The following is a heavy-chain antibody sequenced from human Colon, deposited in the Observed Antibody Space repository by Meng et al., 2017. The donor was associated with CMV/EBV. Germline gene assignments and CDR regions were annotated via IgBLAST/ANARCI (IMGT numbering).Heavy chain of an antibody. V-gene: IGHV3-7*03. CDR3: ATDFGWYRRIY. CDR2: MSPAENEY. Sequence: LSCGASGFSFSDYWVTWVRQRPGKGLELVANMSPAENEYSYGDSVEGRFTMSRDNAKDSLYLDMTGLRADDTAVYFCATDFGWYRRIYWGQGTLVTVSS. D-gene: IGHD6-19*01. CDR1: GFSFSDYW. J-gene: IGHJ4*01.